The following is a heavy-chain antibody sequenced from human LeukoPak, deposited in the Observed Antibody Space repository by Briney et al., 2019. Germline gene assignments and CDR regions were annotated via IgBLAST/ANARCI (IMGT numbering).Heavy chain of an antibody. J-gene: IGHJ4*02. D-gene: IGHD6-19*01. Sequence: GGSLRLSCAASGVTFSSYAMGWVRQAPGKGLEWVSAISGSGGSTYYADSVKGRFTISRDNSKNTVFLQMDSQRAEDTAIYYCANLYRSGWCFDYWGQGTLVTVSS. CDR3: ANLYRSGWCFDY. V-gene: IGHV3-23*01. CDR1: GVTFSSYA. CDR2: ISGSGGST.